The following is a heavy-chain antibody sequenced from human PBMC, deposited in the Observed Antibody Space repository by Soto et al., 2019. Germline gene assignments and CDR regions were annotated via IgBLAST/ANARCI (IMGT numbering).Heavy chain of an antibody. CDR3: ATMGTPATGLYYFDY. CDR1: GGSISSGNYY. V-gene: IGHV4-30-4*01. D-gene: IGHD5-18*01. CDR2: ISYSGST. Sequence: QVQLQESGPGLVQPSQTLSLTCTVSGGSISSGNYYWSWIRQPPGKGLEWIGFISYSGSTYYSLSIKSRVTLSVDTSKNQFSLNLSFVTAADTAVYYCATMGTPATGLYYFDYWGQGTLGTVSS. J-gene: IGHJ4*02.